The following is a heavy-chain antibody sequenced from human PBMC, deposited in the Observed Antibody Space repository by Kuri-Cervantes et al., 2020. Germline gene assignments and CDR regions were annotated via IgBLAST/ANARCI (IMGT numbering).Heavy chain of an antibody. Sequence: SVKVSCKTSGDTFNNYGISWVRQAPGQGLEWMGRTVPIFGTPKYAQKFQGRVTITTDESTRTVYMELSSLRSEDTAVYYCARDAQGDGLDYWGQGTLVTVSS. CDR1: GDTFNNYG. CDR2: TVPIFGTP. D-gene: IGHD3-16*01. V-gene: IGHV1-69*05. J-gene: IGHJ4*02. CDR3: ARDAQGDGLDY.